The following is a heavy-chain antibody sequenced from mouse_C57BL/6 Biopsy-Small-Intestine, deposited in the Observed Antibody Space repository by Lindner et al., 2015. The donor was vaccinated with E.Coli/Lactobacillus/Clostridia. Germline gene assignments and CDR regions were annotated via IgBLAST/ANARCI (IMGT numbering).Heavy chain of an antibody. CDR2: ISSDSNTI. D-gene: IGHD2-3*01. CDR1: GFTFSDYG. Sequence: VQLQESGELSEAWRSLKLSCAASGFTFSDYGMHWVRQAPEKGLEWIAYISSDSNTIYYADTVKGRFTISRDNAKNTLFLQMTSLRSEDTAMYYCARNGYYGNWFAYWGQGTLVTVSA. V-gene: IGHV5-17*01. CDR3: ARNGYYGNWFAY. J-gene: IGHJ3*01.